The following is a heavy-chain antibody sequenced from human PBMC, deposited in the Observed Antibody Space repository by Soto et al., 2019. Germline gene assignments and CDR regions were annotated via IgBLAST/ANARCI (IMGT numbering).Heavy chain of an antibody. D-gene: IGHD6-19*01. CDR2: ILHNGNA. CDR3: ARVSAVSAEYYFDY. Sequence: QVQLRESGPGLMRPSQTLYLTCTVSGVSVTSTGYYWTWIRQSPGKGLEWLGYILHNGNADYSPSLETRLSISLDSSKNQFSLKVNSVSAADTAIYFCARVSAVSAEYYFDYWGQGALVTVSS. CDR1: GVSVTSTGYY. J-gene: IGHJ4*02. V-gene: IGHV4-30-4*01.